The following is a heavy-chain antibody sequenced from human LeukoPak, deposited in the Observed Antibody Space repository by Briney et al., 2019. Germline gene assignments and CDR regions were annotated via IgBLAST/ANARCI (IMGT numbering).Heavy chain of an antibody. CDR3: ARAGVSSSSGAFDI. CDR2: IWYDGSNK. J-gene: IGHJ3*02. D-gene: IGHD6-13*01. CDR1: GFTFSSYG. V-gene: IGHV3-33*01. Sequence: ESGGSLRLSCAASGFTFSSYGMHWVRQAPGKGLEWEAVIWYDGSNKYYADSVKGRFTISRDNSKNTLYLQMNSLRAEDTAVYYCARAGVSSSSGAFDIWGQGTMVTVSS.